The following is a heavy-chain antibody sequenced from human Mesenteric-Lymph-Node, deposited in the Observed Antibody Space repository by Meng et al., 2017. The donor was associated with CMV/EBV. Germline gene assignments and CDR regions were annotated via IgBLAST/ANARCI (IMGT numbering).Heavy chain of an antibody. CDR1: GGSISSSSYY. J-gene: IGHJ5*02. D-gene: IGHD3-10*01. CDR2: IYYSGST. V-gene: IGHV4-39*01. Sequence: QLQLQESGPGLVKPSETLSLTCTVPGGSISSSSYYWGWIRQPPGKGLVWIGSIYYSGSTYYNPSLKSRVTISVDTSKNQFSLKLSSVTAADTAVYYCARPHYYGSGSSPWFDPWGQGTLVTVSS. CDR3: ARPHYYGSGSSPWFDP.